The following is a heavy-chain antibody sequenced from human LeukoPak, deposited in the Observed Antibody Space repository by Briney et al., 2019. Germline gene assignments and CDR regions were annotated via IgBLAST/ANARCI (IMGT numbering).Heavy chain of an antibody. Sequence: GGSLRLSCAASGFTFSSYSMNWVRQAPGKGLEWVSSISSSSSYIYYADSVKGRFTISRDNAKNSLYPQMNSLRAEDTAVYYCARIRGSGSYADYWGQGTLVTVSS. J-gene: IGHJ4*02. CDR3: ARIRGSGSYADY. V-gene: IGHV3-21*01. D-gene: IGHD3-10*01. CDR2: ISSSSSYI. CDR1: GFTFSSYS.